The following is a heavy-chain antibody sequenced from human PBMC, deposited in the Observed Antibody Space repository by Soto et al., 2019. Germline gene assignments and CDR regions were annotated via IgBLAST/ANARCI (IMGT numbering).Heavy chain of an antibody. CDR3: AHRQAQGIGLAGTFDS. CDR2: IYWDDDK. Sequence: SGPTLVNPTQTLTLTCTFSGFSFSTTGVGVGWIRQPQGKALEWLALIYWDDDKRYSPSLKSRLTITKDTSKNQVVLTMTNMDPVDTATYYCAHRQAQGIGLAGTFDSWGQGTLVTVSS. V-gene: IGHV2-5*02. J-gene: IGHJ4*02. D-gene: IGHD6-19*01. CDR1: GFSFSTTGVG.